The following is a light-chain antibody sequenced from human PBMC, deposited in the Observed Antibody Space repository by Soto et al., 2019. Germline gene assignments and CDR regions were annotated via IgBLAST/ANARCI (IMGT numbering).Light chain of an antibody. CDR1: QTVRNNY. V-gene: IGKV3-20*01. J-gene: IGKJ1*01. CDR2: DAS. CDR3: QQYGSSPRT. Sequence: EFVLPQSPGTLSLSPGERATLSCRASQTVRNNYLAWYQQKPGQAPRLQIYDASSRATGIPDRFSGGGSGTDFTLTISRLEPEDFAVYYCQQYGSSPRTFGQGTKVDIK.